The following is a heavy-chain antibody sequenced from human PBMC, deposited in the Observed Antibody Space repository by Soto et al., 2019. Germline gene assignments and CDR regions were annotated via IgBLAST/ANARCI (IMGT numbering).Heavy chain of an antibody. J-gene: IGHJ5*01. CDR2: IYYSGST. Sequence: TLSLTCTVSGGSISSGDYYWSWIRQPPGKGLEWIGSIYYSGSTYYKASLKSRVTISLDMSRNQFSLKLTSVTAADTAVYYCARAEVAVAGSGWFDAWGHGTLVTVSS. CDR1: GGSISSGDYY. V-gene: IGHV4-30-4*01. D-gene: IGHD6-19*01. CDR3: ARAEVAVAGSGWFDA.